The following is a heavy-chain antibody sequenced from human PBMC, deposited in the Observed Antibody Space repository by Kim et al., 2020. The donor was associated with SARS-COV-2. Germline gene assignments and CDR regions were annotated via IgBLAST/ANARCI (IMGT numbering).Heavy chain of an antibody. CDR2: IRKRASGATT. CDR3: TRDDSPGVY. D-gene: IGHD3-10*01. Sequence: GGSQRLSCITSGFTFGDHRMSWVRQAPGKGLEWVVSIRKRASGATTEYAASVKGRMTISRDDAKSMAYLQMNSLKTEDTAVYYCTRDDSPGVYWGQGTLVTVSS. CDR1: GFTFGDHR. J-gene: IGHJ4*02. V-gene: IGHV3-49*04.